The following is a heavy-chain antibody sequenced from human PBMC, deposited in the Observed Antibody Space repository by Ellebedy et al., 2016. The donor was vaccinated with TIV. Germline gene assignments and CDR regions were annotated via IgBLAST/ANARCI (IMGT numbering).Heavy chain of an antibody. Sequence: GESLKISCTASGFTFKNFGMHWVRQAPGKGLEWVAVIWYDGSKIYYADSVKGRFTISRDNFKNILYLQMNSLRVEDTAVYYCSRWGISVVGGNDYWGQGAQVTVSS. V-gene: IGHV3-33*01. CDR2: IWYDGSKI. D-gene: IGHD6-13*01. CDR3: SRWGISVVGGNDY. CDR1: GFTFKNFG. J-gene: IGHJ4*02.